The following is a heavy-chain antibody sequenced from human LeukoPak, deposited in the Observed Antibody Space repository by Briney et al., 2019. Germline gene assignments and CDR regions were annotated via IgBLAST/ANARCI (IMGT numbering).Heavy chain of an antibody. V-gene: IGHV7-4-1*02. CDR2: INTNTGNP. D-gene: IGHD1-26*01. CDR1: GYSFTGYY. CDR3: ARDSGSYISAFDI. Sequence: ASVKVSCKASGYSFTGYYIHWVRQAPGQGLEWMGWINTNTGNPTYAQGFTGRFVFSLDTSVSTAYLQISSLKAEDTAVYYCARDSGSYISAFDIWGQGTMVTVSS. J-gene: IGHJ3*02.